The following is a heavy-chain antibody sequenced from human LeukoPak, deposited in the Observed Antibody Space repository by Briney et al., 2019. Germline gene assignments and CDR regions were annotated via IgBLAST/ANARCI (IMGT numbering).Heavy chain of an antibody. CDR3: ARVFYCPGRKGIHYFFDY. D-gene: IGHD2-8*02. CDR2: ISYDGFHK. V-gene: IGHV3-30*01. Sequence: GGSLRLSCVASGVTFSNYAVHWVRQAPGKGPEWVAVISYDGFHKYYAHSVQGRFTISRDNSNSTVTLQMNSLIPDDTPFYFCARVFYCPGRKGIHYFFDYGGQGTLVTVS. J-gene: IGHJ4*02. CDR1: GVTFSNYA.